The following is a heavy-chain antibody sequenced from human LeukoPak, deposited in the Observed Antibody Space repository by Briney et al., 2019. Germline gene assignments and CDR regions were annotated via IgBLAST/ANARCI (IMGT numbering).Heavy chain of an antibody. J-gene: IGHJ4*02. V-gene: IGHV3-33*01. D-gene: IGHD1-26*01. CDR3: ARDLPLVGATSAPFDY. CDR2: IWYDGSNK. CDR1: GFTFSSYG. Sequence: GGSLRLSCAASGFTFSSYGMHWVRQAPGKGLEWVAVIWYDGSNKYYADSVKGRFTISRDNSKNTLYLQMNSLRAEDTAVHYCARDLPLVGATSAPFDYWGQGTLVTVSS.